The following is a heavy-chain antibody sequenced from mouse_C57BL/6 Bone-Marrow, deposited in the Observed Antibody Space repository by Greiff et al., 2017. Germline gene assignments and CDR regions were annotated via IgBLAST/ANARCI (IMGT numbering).Heavy chain of an antibody. V-gene: IGHV1-55*01. CDR1: GYTFTSYW. D-gene: IGHD1-1*01. CDR2: IYPGSGST. Sequence: QVQLQQSGAELVKPGASVKMSCKASGYTFTSYWITWVKQRPGQGLEWIGDIYPGSGSTNYNEKFKSKATLTVDTSSSTAYMQLSSLTSEDSAVYYCARKGITPDYYAMDYWGQGTSVTVSS. J-gene: IGHJ4*01. CDR3: ARKGITPDYYAMDY.